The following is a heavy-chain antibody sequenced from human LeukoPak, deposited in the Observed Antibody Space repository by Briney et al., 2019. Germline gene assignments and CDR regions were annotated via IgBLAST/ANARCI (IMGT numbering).Heavy chain of an antibody. CDR2: IISISSTI. V-gene: IGHV3-48*02. Sequence: GGSLRLSCAASGFSFISYSMNWVRPAPGKGLEWVSYIISISSTIYYADSAKGRVTISRDNAKNSLYLQMNSLRDEDTAVYYCARSEGSGWGLLAYYYYYMDVWGKGTTVTVSS. CDR1: GFSFISYS. CDR3: ARSEGSGWGLLAYYYYYMDV. J-gene: IGHJ6*03. D-gene: IGHD6-19*01.